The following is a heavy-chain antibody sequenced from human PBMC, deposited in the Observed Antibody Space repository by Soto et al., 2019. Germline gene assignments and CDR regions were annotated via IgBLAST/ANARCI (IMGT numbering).Heavy chain of an antibody. CDR1: GGSFSGYY. V-gene: IGHV4-34*01. Sequence: QVQLQQWGAGLLKPSETLSLTCAVYGGSFSGYYWSWIRQPPGKGLEWIGEINNSGSTNYNPSLKSRFTISVDTSKNQFPLKISSVTAADTAVYYCARLLITGTPRAFDIWGQGTMVTVSS. CDR2: INNSGST. J-gene: IGHJ3*02. CDR3: ARLLITGTPRAFDI. D-gene: IGHD1-20*01.